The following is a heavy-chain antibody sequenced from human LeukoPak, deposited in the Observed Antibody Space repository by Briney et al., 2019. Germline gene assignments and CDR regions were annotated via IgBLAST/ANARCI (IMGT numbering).Heavy chain of an antibody. J-gene: IGHJ4*02. CDR3: AKSYYDFWSGYYQTFDY. CDR2: ISYDRSNK. V-gene: IGHV3-30*18. D-gene: IGHD3-3*01. Sequence: GGSLRLSCAASGFIFSTYDMHWVRQAPGKGLEWVAVISYDRSNKYYADSVKGRLTISRDNSKSTLYLQMNSLRAEDTAVYYCAKSYYDFWSGYYQTFDYWGQGTLVTVSS. CDR1: GFIFSTYD.